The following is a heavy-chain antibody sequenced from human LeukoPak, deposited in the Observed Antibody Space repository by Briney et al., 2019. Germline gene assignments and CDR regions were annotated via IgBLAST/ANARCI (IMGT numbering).Heavy chain of an antibody. D-gene: IGHD1-26*01. J-gene: IGHJ4*02. Sequence: GGSLRLSCAASGFTFSSYSMNWVRQAPGKGLEWVSSISSSSSYIYYADSVKGRFTISRDNAKNSLYLQMNSLRAEDTAVYYCARVYLSGSYYFDYWGQGTLVTVSS. CDR3: ARVYLSGSYYFDY. CDR2: ISSSSSYI. CDR1: GFTFSSYS. V-gene: IGHV3-21*04.